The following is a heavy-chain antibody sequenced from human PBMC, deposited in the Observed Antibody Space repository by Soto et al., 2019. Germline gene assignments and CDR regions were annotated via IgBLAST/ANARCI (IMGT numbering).Heavy chain of an antibody. CDR2: IYSGGYT. Sequence: GGSLRLSCAASGFTVSNNYMSWVRQAPGKGLEGVSVIYSGGYTAYGDSVKGRFTISRDNSKNSLYLQMNRLRAEDTAVYYCARVSWREKYGMDVWGQGTTVTVS. V-gene: IGHV3-53*01. J-gene: IGHJ6*02. CDR1: GFTVSNNY. CDR3: ARVSWREKYGMDV.